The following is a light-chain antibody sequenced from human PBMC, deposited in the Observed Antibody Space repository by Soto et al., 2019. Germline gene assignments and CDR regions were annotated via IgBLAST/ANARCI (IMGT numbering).Light chain of an antibody. CDR2: GNS. V-gene: IGLV1-40*01. CDR1: SSNIGTGYD. CDR3: QSFDSSRFYV. Sequence: QSVLTQPPSVSGAPGQRVTISCTGSSSNIGTGYDVHWYQQLPGTAPKLLIYGNSNRPSGVPDRFSGSKSGTSASLAITGLQAEDEAEYYCQSFDSSRFYVFGTGTKVTVL. J-gene: IGLJ1*01.